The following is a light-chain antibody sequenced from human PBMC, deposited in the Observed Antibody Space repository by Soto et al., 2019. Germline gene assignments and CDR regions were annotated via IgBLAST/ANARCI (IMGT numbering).Light chain of an antibody. CDR2: GAS. Sequence: EIVLTQSPGTLSLSPGERATLSCRASQSVSSSFLAWYQQKPGQAPRLLIYGASSRATGIPDRFSGSGSGKDFTLTISRLEPEDLAVYFCQQYGSSPPWTFGQGTEVEIK. J-gene: IGKJ1*01. V-gene: IGKV3-20*01. CDR1: QSVSSSF. CDR3: QQYGSSPPWT.